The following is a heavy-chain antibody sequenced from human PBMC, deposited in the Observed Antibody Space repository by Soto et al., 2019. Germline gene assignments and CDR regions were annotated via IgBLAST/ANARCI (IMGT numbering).Heavy chain of an antibody. D-gene: IGHD3-10*01. CDR1: GGTFSSYA. J-gene: IGHJ6*02. CDR2: IIPIFSTA. V-gene: IGHV1-69*12. Sequence: QVLLVQSGAEVKKPGSSVKVSCKASGGTFSSYAISWVRQAPGQGLEWMGGIIPIFSTANYAQKFQGRVTITADESTSTAYMELSSLRSEDTAVYYCAREKPNYYGSGSAMGDYYYYGMDVWGQGTTVTVSS. CDR3: AREKPNYYGSGSAMGDYYYYGMDV.